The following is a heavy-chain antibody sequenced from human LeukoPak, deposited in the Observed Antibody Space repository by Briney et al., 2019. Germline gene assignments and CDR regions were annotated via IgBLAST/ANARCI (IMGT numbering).Heavy chain of an antibody. Sequence: SETLSLTCTVSGGSISSSSYYWGWIRQPPGKGLEWIGSIYYSGSTYYNPSLKSRVTISVDTSKNQFSLKLSSVTAADTAVYYCARRRGGYYYDSSGYYPFDYWGQGTLVTVSS. D-gene: IGHD3-22*01. CDR2: IYYSGST. CDR3: ARRRGGYYYDSSGYYPFDY. V-gene: IGHV4-39*01. CDR1: GGSISSSSYY. J-gene: IGHJ4*02.